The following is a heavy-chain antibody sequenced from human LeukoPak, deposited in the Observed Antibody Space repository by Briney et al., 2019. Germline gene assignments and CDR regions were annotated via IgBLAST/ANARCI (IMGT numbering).Heavy chain of an antibody. V-gene: IGHV1-2*02. CDR3: ARVSGSGWYADY. J-gene: IGHJ4*02. CDR2: INSNSGGT. Sequence: ASVKVSCKAFGYTFTGYFMHWVRQAPGQGLEWMGWINSNSGGTNYAQKFRGRVTMTRDTSINTAYMELSTLRSDDTAMYYCARVSGSGWYADYWGQGTLVTVSS. D-gene: IGHD6-19*01. CDR1: GYTFTGYF.